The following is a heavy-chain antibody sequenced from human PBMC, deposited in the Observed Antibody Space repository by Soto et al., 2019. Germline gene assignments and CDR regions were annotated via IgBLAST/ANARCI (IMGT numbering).Heavy chain of an antibody. CDR2: IYYSGGT. Sequence: QMQLQESGPGLVKPSQTLSLTCNVSGGSISNVNYYWSWIRHVPGKGLEWVGYIYYSGGTHYNPSLKSRITISVDTFQNQFSLKLNSVTAADTAVYYCAREGGHGVDSWGQGALVTVSS. CDR1: GGSISNVNYY. J-gene: IGHJ4*02. CDR3: AREGGHGVDS. V-gene: IGHV4-31*03. D-gene: IGHD3-16*01.